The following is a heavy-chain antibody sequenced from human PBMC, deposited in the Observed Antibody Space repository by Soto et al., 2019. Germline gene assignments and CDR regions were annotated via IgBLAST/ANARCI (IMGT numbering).Heavy chain of an antibody. J-gene: IGHJ4*02. CDR2: ISGSGSRT. D-gene: IGHD2-21*01. Sequence: EMQLLETGGALVPPVESLRLSCAASGFTFSHFAMSWVRQRPGKGLEWISGISGSGSRTYDADSVQGRFTIARDNPNRTLYLQMDSLRVEDTAVYYFAKGRRVVISSPLELWGQRTLVTVSS. V-gene: IGHV3-23*01. CDR3: AKGRRVVISSPLEL. CDR1: GFTFSHFA.